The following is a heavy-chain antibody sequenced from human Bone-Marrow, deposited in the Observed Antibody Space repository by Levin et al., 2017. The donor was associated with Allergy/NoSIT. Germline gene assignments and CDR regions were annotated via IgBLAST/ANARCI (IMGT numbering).Heavy chain of an antibody. Sequence: SCAASGFTFSSYEMNWVRQAPGKGLEWVSYISSSGSTIYYADSVKGRFTISRDNAKNSLYLQMNSLRAEDTAVYYCARVKTRLLWLSNTYYFDYWGQGTLVTVSS. V-gene: IGHV3-48*03. CDR3: ARVKTRLLWLSNTYYFDY. D-gene: IGHD2-21*01. J-gene: IGHJ4*02. CDR1: GFTFSSYE. CDR2: ISSSGSTI.